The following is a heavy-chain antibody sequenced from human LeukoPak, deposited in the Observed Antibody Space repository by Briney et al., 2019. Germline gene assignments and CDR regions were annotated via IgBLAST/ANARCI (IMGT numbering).Heavy chain of an antibody. CDR1: GGSFSGYY. Sequence: SETLSLTYAVYGGSFSGYYWSWIRQPPGKGLEWIGEINHSGSTTYNPSLKSRVTISVDTSKNQFSLKLSSVTAADTAVYYCARGDLGSYYGSGRNPRNYYYYGMDVWGQGTTVTVSS. D-gene: IGHD3-10*01. CDR2: INHSGST. V-gene: IGHV4-34*01. CDR3: ARGDLGSYYGSGRNPRNYYYYGMDV. J-gene: IGHJ6*02.